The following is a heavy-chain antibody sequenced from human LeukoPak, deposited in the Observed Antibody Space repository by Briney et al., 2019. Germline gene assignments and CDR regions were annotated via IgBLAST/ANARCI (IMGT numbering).Heavy chain of an antibody. D-gene: IGHD3-10*01. CDR2: ISAYNGNT. Sequence: ASVKVSCKASGYTFTSYGISWVRQAPGQGLEWMGWISAYNGNTNHAQKLQGRVTMTTDTSTSTAYMELRSLRSDDTAVYYCALRYYYGSGNLLFYFDYWGQGTLVTVFS. CDR3: ALRYYYGSGNLLFYFDY. J-gene: IGHJ4*02. V-gene: IGHV1-18*04. CDR1: GYTFTSYG.